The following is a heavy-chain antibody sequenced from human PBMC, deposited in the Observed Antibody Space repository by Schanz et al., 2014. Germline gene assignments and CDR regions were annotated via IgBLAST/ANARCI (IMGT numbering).Heavy chain of an antibody. Sequence: VQLVESGGGLVKPGGSLRLSCGASGFTFSNAWMTWVRQAQGKGLEWVGRVKSKADGGTTAYAAPVEGRFTVSRDDSKNMLYLQMDRLKTEDTAVYYCTTDSRTKLRHFDWLLRFDYWGQGILVTVSS. V-gene: IGHV3-15*01. J-gene: IGHJ4*02. D-gene: IGHD3-9*01. CDR1: GFTFSNAW. CDR2: VKSKADGGTT. CDR3: TTDSRTKLRHFDWLLRFDY.